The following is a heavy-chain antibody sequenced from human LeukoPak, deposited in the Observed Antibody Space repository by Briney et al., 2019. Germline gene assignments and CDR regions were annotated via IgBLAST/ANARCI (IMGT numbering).Heavy chain of an antibody. Sequence: SETLSLTCTVSGGSISNYYWNWIRQPPGKGLEWIGEINHSGSTNYNPSLKSRVTISVDTSKNQFSLKLSSVTAADTAVYYCARVGYSSSWYGYYYMDVWGKGTTVTVSS. CDR1: GGSISNYY. CDR2: INHSGST. V-gene: IGHV4-34*01. J-gene: IGHJ6*03. CDR3: ARVGYSSSWYGYYYMDV. D-gene: IGHD6-13*01.